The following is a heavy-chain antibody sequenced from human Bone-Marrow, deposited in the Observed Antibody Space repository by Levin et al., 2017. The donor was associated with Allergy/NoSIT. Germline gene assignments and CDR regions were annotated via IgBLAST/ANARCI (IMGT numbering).Heavy chain of an antibody. Sequence: GESLKISCAASGFTFSSYGMHWVRQAPGKGLEWVAVIWYDGSNKYYADSVKGRFTISRDNSKNTLYLQMNSLRAEDTAVYYCARVKVATEDRYYYYYMDVWGKGTTVTVSS. V-gene: IGHV3-33*01. CDR1: GFTFSSYG. CDR2: IWYDGSNK. J-gene: IGHJ6*03. D-gene: IGHD2-15*01. CDR3: ARVKVATEDRYYYYYMDV.